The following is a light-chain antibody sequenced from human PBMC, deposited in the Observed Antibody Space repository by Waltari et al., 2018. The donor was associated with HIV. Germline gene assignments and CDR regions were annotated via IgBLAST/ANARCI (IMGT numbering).Light chain of an antibody. CDR2: GAS. Sequence: ETVMTLSPGTLSVSPGGRATLSCRASQNFFSDLTWYHQKPGQAPRLLLFGASKRATGVPARFSGSGSGTEFTLTITSLQSEDYGLYHCQQYKTWPLTFGQGTRVEIK. CDR3: QQYKTWPLT. V-gene: IGKV3-15*01. CDR1: QNFFSD. J-gene: IGKJ1*01.